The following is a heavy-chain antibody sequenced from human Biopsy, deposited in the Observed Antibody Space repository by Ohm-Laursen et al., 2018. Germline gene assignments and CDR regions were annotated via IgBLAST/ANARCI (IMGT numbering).Heavy chain of an antibody. Sequence: SLRLSCSASGFSFSSYGMHWVRQAPGKGLEWVAVISDDGRNKYYIDSVRGRFTISRDNSKNILSLEMNSLRAEDTAVYYCARDTTGYYYAFDIWGRGTLVTVSS. V-gene: IGHV3-30*03. CDR1: GFSFSSYG. CDR2: ISDDGRNK. J-gene: IGHJ3*02. D-gene: IGHD1-1*01. CDR3: ARDTTGYYYAFDI.